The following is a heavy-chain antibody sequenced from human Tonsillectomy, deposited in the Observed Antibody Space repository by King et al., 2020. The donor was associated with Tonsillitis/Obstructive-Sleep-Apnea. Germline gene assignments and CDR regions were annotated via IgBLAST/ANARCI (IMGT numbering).Heavy chain of an antibody. CDR2: ISSNGGST. Sequence: VQLVQSGGGLVQPGGSPRLSCSASGFTFSSYAMHWVRQAPGKGLEYVSAISSNGGSTYYADSVKGRFTISRDNSKNTLYLQMSSLRAEDTAVYYCVKSRDRTIFGVVIMGYYWGQGTLVTDSS. CDR1: GFTFSSYA. J-gene: IGHJ4*02. CDR3: VKSRDRTIFGVVIMGYY. V-gene: IGHV3-64D*06. D-gene: IGHD3-3*01.